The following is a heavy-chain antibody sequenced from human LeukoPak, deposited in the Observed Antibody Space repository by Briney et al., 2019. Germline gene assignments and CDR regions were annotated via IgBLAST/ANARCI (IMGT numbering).Heavy chain of an antibody. D-gene: IGHD3-3*01. Sequence: ASVKVSCKASGYTFTSYVMHWVRQAPGQRLEWMGWINAGNGNTKYLQEFQGRVTITRDTSASTAYMKLSSLRSENMAVYYCARGKYYDFRSGYSHDAFDSWGQGTMVTVAS. CDR3: ARGKYYDFRSGYSHDAFDS. V-gene: IGHV1-3*03. CDR1: GYTFTSYV. CDR2: INAGNGNT. J-gene: IGHJ3*02.